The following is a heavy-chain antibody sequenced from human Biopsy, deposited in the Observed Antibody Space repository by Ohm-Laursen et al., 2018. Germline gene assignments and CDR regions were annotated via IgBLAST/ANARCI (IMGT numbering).Heavy chain of an antibody. CDR3: TAGIPGLSRSSDY. CDR1: GFTFSAAC. CDR2: VKSNANGGTT. Sequence: SLRLSCAASGFTFSAACMYWVRQAPGKGLECVALVKSNANGGTTEYPAPVEGRFNISRDDSRNTVYLHMSSLNTDDTAMYFCTAGIPGLSRSSDYWGQGTLVTVSS. J-gene: IGHJ4*02. D-gene: IGHD6-19*01. V-gene: IGHV3-15*05.